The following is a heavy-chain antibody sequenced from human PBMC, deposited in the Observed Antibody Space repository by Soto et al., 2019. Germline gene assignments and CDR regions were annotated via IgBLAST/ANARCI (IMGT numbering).Heavy chain of an antibody. CDR3: ARDIDG. D-gene: IGHD2-15*01. V-gene: IGHV3-48*01. Sequence: EVQVVESGGGLVQPGGSLRLSCAASGFTFSSYSMNWVRQAPGKGLEWVTYISSSSSTIFYADSVKGRFTISRDNAKNSLYLQMNSLRAEDTAVYYCARDIDGGGQGTLVTVSS. CDR1: GFTFSSYS. J-gene: IGHJ4*02. CDR2: ISSSSSTI.